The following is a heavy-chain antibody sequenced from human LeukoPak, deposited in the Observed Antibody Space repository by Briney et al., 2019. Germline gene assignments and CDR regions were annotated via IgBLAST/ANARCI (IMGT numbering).Heavy chain of an antibody. CDR2: LSDSGVNT. CDR3: ARDRVARLTMIRVVMRGLFDY. CDR1: GFTFSDCA. J-gene: IGHJ4*02. V-gene: IGHV3-23*01. D-gene: IGHD3-10*01. Sequence: GGSLRLSCVTSGFTFSDCAMNWVRQTPEKGLEWVAGLSDSGVNTHYADSVKGRFTISRDNSKDTVYLQMNNLRVDDTAIYYCARDRVARLTMIRVVMRGLFDYWGQGSRVIVSS.